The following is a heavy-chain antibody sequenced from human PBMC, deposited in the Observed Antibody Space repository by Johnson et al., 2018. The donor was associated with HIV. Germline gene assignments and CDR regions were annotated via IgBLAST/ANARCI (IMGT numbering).Heavy chain of an antibody. CDR2: IYSGGST. Sequence: MQLVESGGGLIQPGGSLRLSCAASGFTVSSNYMSWVRQAPGKGLEWVSVIYSGGSTYYADSVKGRFTISRDNSKNTLYLQMNSLRTEDTAVYYCARDSGSSGQQLGPGDIWGQGTMVTVSS. J-gene: IGHJ3*02. V-gene: IGHV3-53*01. CDR1: GFTVSSNY. D-gene: IGHD6-13*01. CDR3: ARDSGSSGQQLGPGDI.